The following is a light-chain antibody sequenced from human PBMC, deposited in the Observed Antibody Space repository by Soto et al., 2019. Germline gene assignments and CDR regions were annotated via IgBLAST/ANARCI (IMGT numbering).Light chain of an antibody. CDR1: QNIRIY. V-gene: IGKV1-39*01. CDR2: GAS. J-gene: IGKJ1*01. Sequence: DIQMTQAPSSLSASVGDRVTITCRASQNIRIYLNWFQQKPGKAPNLLIYGASSLQSGVPSRFSGSRSGTDFTLIINSLQPEDFAVYYCQQTYNSPLTFGQGTKVDIK. CDR3: QQTYNSPLT.